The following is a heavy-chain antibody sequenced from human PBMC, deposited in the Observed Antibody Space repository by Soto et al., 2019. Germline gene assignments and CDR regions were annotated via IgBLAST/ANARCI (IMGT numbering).Heavy chain of an antibody. CDR3: ARDSHYYDSSGPSWHY. CDR2: INPSGGST. V-gene: IGHV1-46*01. CDR1: GYTFTSYY. J-gene: IGHJ4*02. Sequence: RASVKVSCKASGYTFTSYYMHWVRQAPGQGLEWMGIINPSGGSTSYAQKFQGRVTMTRDTSTSTVYMELSSLRSEDTAVYYCARDSHYYDSSGPSWHYWGQGTLVTVSS. D-gene: IGHD3-22*01.